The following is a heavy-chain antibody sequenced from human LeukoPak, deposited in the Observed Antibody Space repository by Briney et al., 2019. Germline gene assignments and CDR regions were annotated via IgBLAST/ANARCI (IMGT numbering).Heavy chain of an antibody. CDR2: INSGGSST. CDR3: ARTSRSSAFDI. CDR1: GFTFSSYW. Sequence: PGGSLRLSCAASGFTFSSYWMHWVRQAPGKGLVWVSRINSGGSSTRYADSVKGRFTISGDNAKNTLYLQMNSLRAEDTAVYYCARTSRSSAFDIWGQGTIVTVSS. J-gene: IGHJ3*02. V-gene: IGHV3-74*01.